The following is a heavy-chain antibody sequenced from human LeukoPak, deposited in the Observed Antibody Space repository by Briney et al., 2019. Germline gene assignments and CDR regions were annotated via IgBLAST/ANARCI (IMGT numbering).Heavy chain of an antibody. J-gene: IGHJ6*03. CDR1: GGSISSYY. CDR2: IYYSGST. Sequence: SETLSLTCTVSGGSISSYYWSWIRQPPGKGLEWIGYIYYSGSTNYNPSLKSRVTMSVDTSKNQFSLKLSSVTAADTAVYYCARDRRNYDILTGYWYYYMDVWGKGTTVTISS. V-gene: IGHV4-59*12. D-gene: IGHD3-9*01. CDR3: ARDRRNYDILTGYWYYYMDV.